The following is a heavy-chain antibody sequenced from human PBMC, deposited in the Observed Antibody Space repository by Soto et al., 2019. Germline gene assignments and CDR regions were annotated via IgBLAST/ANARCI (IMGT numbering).Heavy chain of an antibody. J-gene: IGHJ4*02. Sequence: SETLSLTCTVSGGSISSGGYYWSWIRQHPGKGLEWIGYIYYSGSTYYNPSLKSRVTISVDTSKNQFSLKLSSVAAADTAVYYCARGPNGSGDPWGQGTLVTVSS. D-gene: IGHD3-10*01. V-gene: IGHV4-31*03. CDR1: GGSISSGGYY. CDR3: ARGPNGSGDP. CDR2: IYYSGST.